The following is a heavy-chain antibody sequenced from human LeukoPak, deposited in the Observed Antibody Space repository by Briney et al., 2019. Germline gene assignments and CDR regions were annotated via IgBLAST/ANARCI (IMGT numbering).Heavy chain of an antibody. Sequence: GGSLRLSCAASGFTFSSYEMNWVRQAPGKGLEWVSYISSSSSTIYYADSVKGRFTISRDNAKNSLYLQMNSLRAEDTAVYYCARDQRYSSSWSGNYYYYMDVWGKGTTVTVSS. V-gene: IGHV3-48*01. CDR1: GFTFSSYE. J-gene: IGHJ6*03. CDR3: ARDQRYSSSWSGNYYYYMDV. D-gene: IGHD6-13*01. CDR2: ISSSSSTI.